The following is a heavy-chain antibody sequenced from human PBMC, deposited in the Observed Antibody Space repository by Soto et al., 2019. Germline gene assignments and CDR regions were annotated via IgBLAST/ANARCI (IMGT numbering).Heavy chain of an antibody. Sequence: KTSETLSLTCAVYGGSFSGYYWSWIRQPPGKGLEWIGEINHSGSTNYNPSLKSRVTISVDTSKNQFSLKLSSVTAADTAVYYCARARFFGVVAYRALYYYGMDVWGQGTTVTVSS. CDR3: ARARFFGVVAYRALYYYGMDV. CDR1: GGSFSGYY. D-gene: IGHD3-3*01. V-gene: IGHV4-34*01. J-gene: IGHJ6*02. CDR2: INHSGST.